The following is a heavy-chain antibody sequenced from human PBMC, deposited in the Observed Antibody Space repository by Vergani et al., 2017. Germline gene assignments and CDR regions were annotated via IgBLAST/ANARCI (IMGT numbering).Heavy chain of an antibody. CDR2: IKSDGSIT. Sequence: DVHLAESGGGFFQPGGSLRLSCSASGFSFNSYWMHWVRQVPGKGLLWVSRIKSDGSITAYADSVKGRFTISRDNAQNTLYLQMNSLRAEDTAVYYCAKDKDRWQQLEFAFDIWGQGTMVTVSS. D-gene: IGHD5-24*01. J-gene: IGHJ3*02. V-gene: IGHV3-74*03. CDR1: GFSFNSYW. CDR3: AKDKDRWQQLEFAFDI.